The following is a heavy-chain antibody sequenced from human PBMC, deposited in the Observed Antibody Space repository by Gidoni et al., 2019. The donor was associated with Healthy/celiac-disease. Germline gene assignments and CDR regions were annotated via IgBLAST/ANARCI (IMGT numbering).Heavy chain of an antibody. CDR1: GFTFSSSE. D-gene: IGHD3-3*01. CDR2: ISSSGSTI. V-gene: IGHV3-48*03. J-gene: IGHJ6*02. Sequence: EVQLVESGGGLVQPGGSLRLSCAASGFTFSSSELHWVRQAPGKGLEWVSYISSSGSTIYYADSVKGRFTISRDNAKNSLYLQMNSLRAEDTAVYYCARERGRVPMFGVGIRSGYYYGMDVWGQGTTVTVSS. CDR3: ARERGRVPMFGVGIRSGYYYGMDV.